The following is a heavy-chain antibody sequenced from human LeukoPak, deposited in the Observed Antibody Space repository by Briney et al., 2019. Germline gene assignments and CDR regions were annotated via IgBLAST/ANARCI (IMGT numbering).Heavy chain of an antibody. CDR2: ISGSGGTT. V-gene: IGHV3-23*01. D-gene: IGHD6-19*01. CDR3: AKVLGRSGWQTDY. Sequence: GGSLRLSCAASGFTFNSYAMTWVRQAPGKGLEWASAISGSGGTTYYADSVKGRFTISRDNSKNTLYLQMDSLRAEDTAVYYCAKVLGRSGWQTDYWGQGTLVSVSS. CDR1: GFTFNSYA. J-gene: IGHJ4*02.